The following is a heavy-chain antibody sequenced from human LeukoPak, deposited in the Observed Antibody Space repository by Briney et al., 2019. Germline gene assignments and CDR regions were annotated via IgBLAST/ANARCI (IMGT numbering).Heavy chain of an antibody. V-gene: IGHV3-7*01. CDR2: IKQDGSEK. CDR3: ARDRRNYYDSSGYYDY. CDR1: EFTFSSYW. D-gene: IGHD3-22*01. Sequence: GGSLRLSCAASEFTFSSYWMSWVRQAPGKGLEWVANIKQDGSEKYYVDSVKGRFTISRDNAKNSLYLQMNSLRAEDTAVYYCARDRRNYYDSSGYYDYWGQGTLVTVSS. J-gene: IGHJ4*02.